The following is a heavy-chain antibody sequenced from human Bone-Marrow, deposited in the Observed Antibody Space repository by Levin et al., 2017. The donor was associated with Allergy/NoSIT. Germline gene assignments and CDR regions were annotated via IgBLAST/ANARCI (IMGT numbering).Heavy chain of an antibody. CDR3: ARPYHYYIDV. CDR2: IHHSGNT. V-gene: IGHV4-4*02. CDR1: GGSITTSW. J-gene: IGHJ6*03. Sequence: SETLSLTCAVSGGSITTSWWGCVRQPPGKGLEWIGEIHHSGNTYYNPSLKSRVTMSIDMSKNQFSLNLSSVTAADTALYYCARPYHYYIDVWGKGTTVTVSS.